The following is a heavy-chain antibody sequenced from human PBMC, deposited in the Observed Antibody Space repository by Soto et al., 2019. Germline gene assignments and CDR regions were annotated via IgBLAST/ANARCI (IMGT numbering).Heavy chain of an antibody. J-gene: IGHJ2*01. V-gene: IGHV1-18*01. CDR1: GYTFSDYA. Sequence: QVQLVRSGGEVKKPGASVKVSCQASGYTFSDYAISWVRQAPGQGLEWMGWISASTRNTDPAQNFQGRVIMTLNTSTNTAYMELRSLRSDDRAVDYCVKCYCSVGSCYACWHFDLWGRGTLVTVSS. D-gene: IGHD2-15*01. CDR3: VKCYCSVGSCYACWHFDL. CDR2: ISASTRNT.